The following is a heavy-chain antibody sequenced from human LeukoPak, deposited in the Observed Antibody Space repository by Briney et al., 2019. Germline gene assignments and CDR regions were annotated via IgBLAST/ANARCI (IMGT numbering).Heavy chain of an antibody. CDR1: GFTFSSYA. CDR3: AKDVGYCSSTSCYIFDY. V-gene: IGHV3-23*01. D-gene: IGHD2-2*02. J-gene: IGHJ4*02. CDR2: ISGSGGST. Sequence: GGSLRLSCAASGFTFSSYAMSWVRQAPGKGLEWVSAISGSGGSTYYADSVKGRFTISRDNSKNTLYLQMNSLRAEDTAVYYCAKDVGYCSSTSCYIFDYWGQGSLVTVSS.